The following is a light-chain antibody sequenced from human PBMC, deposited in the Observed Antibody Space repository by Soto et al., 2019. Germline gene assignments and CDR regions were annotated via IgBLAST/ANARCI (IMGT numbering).Light chain of an antibody. CDR2: GAS. CDR1: ESVSSN. V-gene: IGKV3-15*01. Sequence: IVMTLYPPTLSVSRGERAIRYCRASESVSSNLAWYQQKPGQAPRLLIYGASTRATGIPARISGSGSGTEFTLTISRLQSGDFAVYYCRQYYTWRTFGRGTKVDIK. J-gene: IGKJ1*01. CDR3: RQYYTWRT.